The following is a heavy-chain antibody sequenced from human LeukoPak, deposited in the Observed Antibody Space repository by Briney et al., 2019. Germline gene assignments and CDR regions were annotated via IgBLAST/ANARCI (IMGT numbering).Heavy chain of an antibody. Sequence: GGSLRLSCAASGFTFSSYAMIWVRQAPGKGLEWVSATSGSGGTKFYADSVKGRFTISRDNSKDTLCLQMNSLRAEDTATYFCAKFPSYDSSGHDGFDVWGQGTRVTVSS. D-gene: IGHD3-22*01. CDR2: TSGSGGTK. J-gene: IGHJ3*01. CDR1: GFTFSSYA. V-gene: IGHV3-23*01. CDR3: AKFPSYDSSGHDGFDV.